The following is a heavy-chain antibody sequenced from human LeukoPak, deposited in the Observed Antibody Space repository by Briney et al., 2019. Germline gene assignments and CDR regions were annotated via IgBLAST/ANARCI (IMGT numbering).Heavy chain of an antibody. CDR1: GGSISSSSYY. CDR2: IYHSGST. CDR3: ARTYGDYLSNIQH. J-gene: IGHJ1*01. Sequence: PSETLSLTCSVSGGSISSSSYYWGWIRQPPGKGLEGIGSIYHSGSTYYDPSLKSRVTISVDTSKNQFSLKLNSVTAADTAVYYCARTYGDYLSNIQHWGQGTLVTVSS. V-gene: IGHV4-39*01. D-gene: IGHD4-17*01.